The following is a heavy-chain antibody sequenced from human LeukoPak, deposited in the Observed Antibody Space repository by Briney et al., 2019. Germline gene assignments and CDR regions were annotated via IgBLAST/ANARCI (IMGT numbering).Heavy chain of an antibody. CDR3: ARTLYGMDV. V-gene: IGHV3-33*01. Sequence: GGSLRLFCRASGFLLRGYGMHWVRQAPDKGLGWVSFIWLDGSNEYYADSVKGRFTISRDNSKNTLYLQMNSLRAEDTGVYYCARTLYGMDVWGQGTTVVVSS. CDR2: IWLDGSNE. CDR1: GFLLRGYG. J-gene: IGHJ6*02.